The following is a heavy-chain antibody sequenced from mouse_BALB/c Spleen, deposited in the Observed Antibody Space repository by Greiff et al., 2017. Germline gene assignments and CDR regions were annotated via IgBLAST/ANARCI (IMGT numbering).Heavy chain of an antibody. D-gene: IGHD1-1*01. CDR1: GFTFSSFG. CDR2: ISSGSSTI. Sequence: VQLKESGGGLVQPGGSRKLSCAASGFTFSSFGMHWVRQAPEKGLEWVAYISSGSSTIYYADTVKGRFTISRDNPKNTLFLQMTSLRSEDTAMYYCARDYYGSSFYFDYWGQGTTLTVSS. J-gene: IGHJ2*01. V-gene: IGHV5-17*02. CDR3: ARDYYGSSFYFDY.